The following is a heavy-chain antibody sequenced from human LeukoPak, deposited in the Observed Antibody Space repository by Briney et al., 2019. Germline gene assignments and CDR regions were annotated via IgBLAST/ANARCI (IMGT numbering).Heavy chain of an antibody. CDR1: GFTFSSYE. Sequence: GGSLRLSCAASGFTFSSYEMNWVRQAPGKGLEWVSYISSSGSTIYYADSVKGRFTISRDNAKNSLYPQMDSLRAEDTAVYYCANHWWFGEPLIDYWGQGTLVTVSS. J-gene: IGHJ4*02. V-gene: IGHV3-48*03. D-gene: IGHD3-10*01. CDR3: ANHWWFGEPLIDY. CDR2: ISSSGSTI.